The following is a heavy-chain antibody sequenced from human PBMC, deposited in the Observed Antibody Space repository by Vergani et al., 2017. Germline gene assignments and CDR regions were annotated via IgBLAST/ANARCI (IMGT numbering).Heavy chain of an antibody. J-gene: IGHJ6*02. Sequence: EVEREERGGGGVKPGGSLLLSFSSSLIPFLPSFLLSWGASPGKGLSFFCRNKRKTEGGTRDDAAAVKGRYTISRDDSKNTLYLQMNSLKTEYTAVYYCTTGIMGAHYYYYGMDVWGQGTTVTVSS. CDR3: TTGIMGAHYYYYGMDV. CDR1: LIPFLPSF. V-gene: IGHV3-15*01. CDR2: NKRKTEGGTR. D-gene: IGHD3-16*01.